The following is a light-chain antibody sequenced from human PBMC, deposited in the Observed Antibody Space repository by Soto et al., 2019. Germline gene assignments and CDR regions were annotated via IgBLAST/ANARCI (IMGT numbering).Light chain of an antibody. CDR3: QQDGLSPRK. J-gene: IGKJ1*01. CDR2: ASS. V-gene: IGKV3-20*01. Sequence: EIVLTQSPGTLSLSPGERATLSCRASQSVSSSYLAWYQQKPGQAPRLFIYASSIRATGIPDRFSGSGSGTDFTVTISRLDPEDFAVYYCQQDGLSPRKFGRGTKVEIK. CDR1: QSVSSSY.